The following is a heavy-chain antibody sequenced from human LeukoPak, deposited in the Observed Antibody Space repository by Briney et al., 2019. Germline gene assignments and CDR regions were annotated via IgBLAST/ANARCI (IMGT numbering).Heavy chain of an antibody. V-gene: IGHV4-59*08. CDR1: GGSISSYY. CDR3: ARGWPIDY. CDR2: IYYSGST. Sequence: SETLSLTCTASGGSISSYYWSWIRQPPGKGLEWIGYIYYSGSTNYNPSLKSRVTISVDTSKNQFSLKLSSVTAADTAVYYCARGWPIDYWGQGTLVTVSS. D-gene: IGHD6-19*01. J-gene: IGHJ4*02.